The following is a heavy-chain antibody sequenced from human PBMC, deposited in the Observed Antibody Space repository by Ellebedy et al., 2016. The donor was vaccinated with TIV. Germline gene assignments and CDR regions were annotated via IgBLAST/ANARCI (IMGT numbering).Heavy chain of an antibody. V-gene: IGHV4-34*01. CDR1: GGSLSRYF. D-gene: IGHD3-10*01. Sequence: MPSETLSLTCAVYGGSLSRYFWSWIRQAPGRGPEWIGEINASGTTNYNPSLKTRVTMLVDTSKTQFSLRLTYVTASDTAVYYCARARGQYLNGSGSYFTDWGQGEMVTVSS. J-gene: IGHJ4*02. CDR2: INASGTT. CDR3: ARARGQYLNGSGSYFTD.